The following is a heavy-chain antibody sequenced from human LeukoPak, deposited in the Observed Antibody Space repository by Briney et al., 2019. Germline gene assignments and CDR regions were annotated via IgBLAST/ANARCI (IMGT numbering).Heavy chain of an antibody. Sequence: SETLSLTCAVYGGSFSGYYWGWIRQPPGKGLEWIGNIFYSGSTYYGPSLESRLTISLDTSRNQFSLKLNSVTAADTAVYYCAKSNGYGLIDIWGQGTMVTVSS. CDR1: GGSFSGYY. V-gene: IGHV4-34*12. CDR3: AKSNGYGLIDI. CDR2: IFYSGST. J-gene: IGHJ3*02. D-gene: IGHD3-10*01.